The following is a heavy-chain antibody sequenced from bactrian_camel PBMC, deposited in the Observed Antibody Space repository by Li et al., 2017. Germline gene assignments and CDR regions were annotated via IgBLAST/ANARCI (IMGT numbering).Heavy chain of an antibody. Sequence: DVQLVESGGGLVQPGGSLRLSCVVSGFTFSRSAMNWVRQAPGKGLEWVSTVNSGDGTSGYADSVKGRFTISRDNAKNTMYLHMNSLKTEDTAMYYCARSFSMLDNYWGQGTQVTVS. D-gene: IGHD1*01. CDR2: VNSGDGTS. V-gene: IGHV3S42*01. CDR1: GFTFSRSA. J-gene: IGHJ4*01. CDR3: ARSFSMLDNY.